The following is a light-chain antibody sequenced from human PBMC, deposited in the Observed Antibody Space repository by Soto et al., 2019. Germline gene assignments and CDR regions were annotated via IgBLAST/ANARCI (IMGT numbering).Light chain of an antibody. J-gene: IGLJ1*01. V-gene: IGLV2-23*03. Sequence: QSVLTQPASVSGSPGQSITISCTGTSSDVGSYNLVSWYQQHPGKAPKLMIYEGSKRPSGVSNRFSGSKSGNTASLTISGLQAEDEADYYCCSYAGSSTFLYVFGTGTKITVI. CDR2: EGS. CDR1: SSDVGSYNL. CDR3: CSYAGSSTFLYV.